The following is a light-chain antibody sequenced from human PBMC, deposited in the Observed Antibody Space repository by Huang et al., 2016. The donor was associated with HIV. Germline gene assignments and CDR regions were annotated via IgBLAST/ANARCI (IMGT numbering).Light chain of an antibody. V-gene: IGKV3-11*01. CDR1: QSVGNY. CDR3: QQRSSGVT. Sequence: IVLTQSPATLSWYPGERVTLSCRASQSVGNYLAWYQQHPGQSPKLLIYDTSNRATGTRGRFSGSGSGTDCTLTISSLQSEDFAVYYCQQRSSGVTFGGGTKVQVK. CDR2: DTS. J-gene: IGKJ4*01.